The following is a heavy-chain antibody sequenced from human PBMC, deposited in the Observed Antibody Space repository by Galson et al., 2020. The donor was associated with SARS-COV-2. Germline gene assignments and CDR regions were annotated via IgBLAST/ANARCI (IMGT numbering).Heavy chain of an antibody. Sequence: TGGSLRLSCAASGFTFSSYGMHWVRQAPGKGLEWVAVISYDGSNKYYADSVKGRFTISSDNSKNTLYLQMNSLRAEDTAVYYCAKDQGYYDLWSGYLAPRAHYYYSGRDVWGQGTTVTVSS. V-gene: IGHV3-30*18. CDR2: ISYDGSNK. CDR1: GFTFSSYG. D-gene: IGHD3-3*01. J-gene: IGHJ6*02. CDR3: AKDQGYYDLWSGYLAPRAHYYYSGRDV.